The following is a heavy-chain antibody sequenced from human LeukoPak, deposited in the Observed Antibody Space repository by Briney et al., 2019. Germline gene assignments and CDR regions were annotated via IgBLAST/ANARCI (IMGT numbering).Heavy chain of an antibody. Sequence: GGSLRLSCAASGFTFSSYAMHWVRQAPGKGLEWVAVTSYDGSNKYYADSVKGRFTISRDNSRNTLYLQMNSLRAEDTAVYYCARLPSRQGYSYGYVVDYWGQGTLVTVSS. V-gene: IGHV3-30-3*01. J-gene: IGHJ4*02. CDR3: ARLPSRQGYSYGYVVDY. CDR2: TSYDGSNK. D-gene: IGHD5-18*01. CDR1: GFTFSSYA.